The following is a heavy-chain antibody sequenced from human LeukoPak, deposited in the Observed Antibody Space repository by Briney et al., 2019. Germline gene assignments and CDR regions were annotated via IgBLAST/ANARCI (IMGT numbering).Heavy chain of an antibody. CDR2: IKQDGSEK. D-gene: IGHD6-6*01. Sequence: GGSLRLSCAASGFTFSSYWMSWVRQAPGKGLEWVANIKQDGSEKYYVDSVKGRFTISRDNSKNTLYLQMNSLRAEDTAVYYCARDREEYSSSLQLVPDYWGQGTLVTVSS. CDR1: GFTFSSYW. CDR3: ARDREEYSSSLQLVPDY. J-gene: IGHJ4*02. V-gene: IGHV3-7*01.